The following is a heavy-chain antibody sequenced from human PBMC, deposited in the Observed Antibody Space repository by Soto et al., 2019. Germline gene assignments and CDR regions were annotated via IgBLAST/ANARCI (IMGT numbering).Heavy chain of an antibody. D-gene: IGHD2-21*02. CDR2: IYYSGST. V-gene: IGHV4-39*06. CDR3: ARITYRGDSPWYYYGMDV. CDR1: GGSISSSSYY. J-gene: IGHJ6*02. Sequence: SETLSLTCTVSGGSISSSSYYWGWIRQPPGKGLEWIGSIYYSGSTYYNPSLKSRLTISKDTSKSQVVLTMTNMDPVDTATYYCARITYRGDSPWYYYGMDVWGQGTTVTVSS.